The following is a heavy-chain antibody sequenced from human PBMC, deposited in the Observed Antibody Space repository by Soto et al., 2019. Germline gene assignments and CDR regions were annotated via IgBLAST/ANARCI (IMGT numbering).Heavy chain of an antibody. Sequence: GGSLRLSCAASGFTFSSYAMSWVRQAPGKGLEWVSAISGSGGSTYYADSVKGRFTISRDNSKNTLYLQMNSLRAEDTAVYYCAKDRVVVVAATRENFDYWGQGTLVTVSS. D-gene: IGHD2-15*01. V-gene: IGHV3-23*01. J-gene: IGHJ4*02. CDR1: GFTFSSYA. CDR3: AKDRVVVVAATRENFDY. CDR2: ISGSGGST.